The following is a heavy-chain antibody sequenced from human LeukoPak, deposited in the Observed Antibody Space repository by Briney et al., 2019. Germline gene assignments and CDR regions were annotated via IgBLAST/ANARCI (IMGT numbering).Heavy chain of an antibody. CDR2: IDYSGST. J-gene: IGHJ4*02. Sequence: SETLSLTCTVSGGSIGSNYRSWIRQPPGKGLEWIGCIDYSGSTKYNPALKNRVTISVDTSKNQFSLRLSSVTAADTAVYYCARERDDTSSWGSDYWGRGTLVTVSS. CDR1: GGSIGSNY. CDR3: ARERDDTSSWGSDY. D-gene: IGHD3-22*01. V-gene: IGHV4-59*01.